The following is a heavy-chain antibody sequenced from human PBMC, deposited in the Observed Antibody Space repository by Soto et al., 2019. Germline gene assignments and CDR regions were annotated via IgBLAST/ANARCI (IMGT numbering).Heavy chain of an antibody. CDR2: IIPIFGTA. Sequence: GASVKVSCKSCGGTVSSYVISGVRQAPGQGLEWMGGIIPIFGTANYAQKFQGRVTITADESTSTAYMELSSLRSEDTAVYYCATSRRDGYNEYYFDYWGQGTLVTVSS. V-gene: IGHV1-69*13. CDR1: GGTVSSYV. J-gene: IGHJ4*02. CDR3: ATSRRDGYNEYYFDY. D-gene: IGHD5-12*01.